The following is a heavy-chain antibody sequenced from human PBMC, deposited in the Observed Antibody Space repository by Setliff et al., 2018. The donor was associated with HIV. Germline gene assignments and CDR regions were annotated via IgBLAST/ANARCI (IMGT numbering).Heavy chain of an antibody. J-gene: IGHJ4*02. CDR2: IYTSGST. CDR3: ARGGATEDYGSGSYGPTFPPPLIY. D-gene: IGHD3-10*01. Sequence: PSETLSLTCTVSGGSISSYYWSWIRQPAGKGLEWIGRIYTSGSTNYNPSLKSRVTMSVDTSKNQFSLKLRSVTAADAAVDYCARGGATEDYGSGSYGPTFPPPLIYWGQGTLVTVSS. V-gene: IGHV4-4*07. CDR1: GGSISSYY.